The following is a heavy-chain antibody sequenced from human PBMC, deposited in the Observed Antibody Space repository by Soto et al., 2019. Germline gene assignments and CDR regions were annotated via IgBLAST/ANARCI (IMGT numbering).Heavy chain of an antibody. J-gene: IGHJ4*02. CDR2: IIPLFGTP. CDR3: ARDRDDYGSGNYYNRFDF. D-gene: IGHD3-10*01. V-gene: IGHV1-69*01. CDR1: GGIFSTYA. Sequence: QVQLVQSGAEVKKPGSSVKVSCKASGGIFSTYAISWLRQAPGQGLEWMGGIIPLFGTPNYAQRVQGRVTITADESTSTAYMELSRLRSEDTAVYYCARDRDDYGSGNYYNRFDFWGQGTLVTVSS.